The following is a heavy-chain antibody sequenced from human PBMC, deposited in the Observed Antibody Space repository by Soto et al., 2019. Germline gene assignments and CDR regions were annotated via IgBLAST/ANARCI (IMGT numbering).Heavy chain of an antibody. J-gene: IGHJ2*01. CDR2: IYYSGST. D-gene: IGHD4-17*01. CDR3: AGLTTVTTWNWYFDL. CDR1: GGSISSSSYY. V-gene: IGHV4-39*01. Sequence: QLQLQESGPGLVKPSETLSLTCTVSGGSISSSSYYWGWIRQPPGKGLEWIGSIYYSGSTYYNPSLKSRVTISVDTSKNQFSLKLSSVTAADTAVYYCAGLTTVTTWNWYFDLWGRGTLVTVSS.